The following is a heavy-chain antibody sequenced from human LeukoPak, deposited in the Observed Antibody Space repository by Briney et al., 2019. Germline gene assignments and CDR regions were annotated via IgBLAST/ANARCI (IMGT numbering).Heavy chain of an antibody. J-gene: IGHJ4*02. D-gene: IGHD2-2*01. Sequence: PGRSLRLSCAASGFTFDDYAMHWVRQAPGKGLEWVSGISWNSGSIGYADSVKGRFTISRDNSKNTLYLQMNSLRAEDTAVYYCAGGYQLHLFDYWGQGTLVTVSS. V-gene: IGHV3-9*01. CDR3: AGGYQLHLFDY. CDR1: GFTFDDYA. CDR2: ISWNSGSI.